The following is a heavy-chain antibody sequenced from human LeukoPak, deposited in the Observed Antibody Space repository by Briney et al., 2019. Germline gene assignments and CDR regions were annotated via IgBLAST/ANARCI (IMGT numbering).Heavy chain of an antibody. CDR2: ISYDGSNK. CDR1: GFTFSNYA. D-gene: IGHD6-13*01. CDR3: AREAGSSWSPLDY. J-gene: IGHJ4*02. V-gene: IGHV3-30*04. Sequence: GGSLRLSRAASGFTFSNYAMHWVRQAPGKGLEWVAVISYDGSNKYYADSVKGRFTISRDNSKNTLYLQMNSLRAEDTAVYYCAREAGSSWSPLDYWGQGTLVTVSS.